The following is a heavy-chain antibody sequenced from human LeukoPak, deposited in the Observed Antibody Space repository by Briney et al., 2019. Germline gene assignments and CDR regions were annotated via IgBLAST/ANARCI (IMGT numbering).Heavy chain of an antibody. V-gene: IGHV4-31*03. CDR3: ARLYFDSTYYFDY. J-gene: IGHJ4*02. Sequence: SQTLSLTCTVSGGSISSGGYYWSWIRQHPGKGLEWIGYIYHSGSTYYNPSLKSRVTISVDTSKNQFSLKLSSVTAADTAVYYCARLYFDSTYYFDYWGQGTLVTVSS. CDR2: IYHSGST. CDR1: GGSISSGGYY. D-gene: IGHD3-9*01.